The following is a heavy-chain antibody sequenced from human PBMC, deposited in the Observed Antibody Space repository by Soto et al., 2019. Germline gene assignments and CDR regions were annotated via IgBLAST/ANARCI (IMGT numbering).Heavy chain of an antibody. V-gene: IGHV4-39*01. CDR3: ARHRDFSHWFDP. CDR1: GGSLSSISYY. CDR2: VYYRGNT. J-gene: IGHJ5*02. Sequence: SETLSLTCIVSGGSLSSISYYWIFIRQPPLKGLECIGSVYYRGNTYYNPSLKSRVTMSVDTSKNQFSLKLSSVTAADMAVYYCARHRDFSHWFDPWGQGTLVTVSS.